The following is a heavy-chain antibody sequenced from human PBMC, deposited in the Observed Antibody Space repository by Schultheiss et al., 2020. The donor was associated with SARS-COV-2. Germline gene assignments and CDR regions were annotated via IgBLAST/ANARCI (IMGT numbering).Heavy chain of an antibody. Sequence: GGSLRLSCAASGFTFSSYSMNWVRQAPGKGLEWVSSISSSSSYIYYADSVKGRFTISRDNAKNSLYLQMNSLRAEDTAVYYCALEVAVAGEPIVGATGPFDYWGQGTLVTVSS. CDR3: ALEVAVAGEPIVGATGPFDY. V-gene: IGHV3-21*01. CDR1: GFTFSSYS. CDR2: ISSSSSYI. D-gene: IGHD1-26*01. J-gene: IGHJ4*02.